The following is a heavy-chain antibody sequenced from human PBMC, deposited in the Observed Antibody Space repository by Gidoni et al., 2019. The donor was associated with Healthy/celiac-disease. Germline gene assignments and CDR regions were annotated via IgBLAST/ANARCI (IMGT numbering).Heavy chain of an antibody. CDR3: ARGDIYDFWSGYFSNWFDP. J-gene: IGHJ5*02. V-gene: IGHV3-48*02. CDR2: ISSISSTI. CDR1: GFTFSSYS. D-gene: IGHD3-3*01. Sequence: EVQLVESGGGLVQPGGSLRLSRAASGFTFSSYSMNWVRQAPGKGLEWVSYISSISSTIYYADSVKGRFTISRDNAKNSLYLQMNSLRDEDTAVYYCARGDIYDFWSGYFSNWFDPWGQGTLVTVSS.